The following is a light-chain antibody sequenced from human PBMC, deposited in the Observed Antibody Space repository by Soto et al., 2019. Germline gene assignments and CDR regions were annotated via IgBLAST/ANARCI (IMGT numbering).Light chain of an antibody. J-gene: IGKJ4*01. CDR3: QKYDDAPST. Sequence: DIQMTQTPSSLSASVGDRVIITCRTSQGISNYLAWYQQKPGKVPKLLIYAASILQSGVPSRFSGSGSGTDFTLTIRSLQPEDVATYFCQKYDDAPSTVGGGTKVDIK. V-gene: IGKV1-27*01. CDR2: AAS. CDR1: QGISNY.